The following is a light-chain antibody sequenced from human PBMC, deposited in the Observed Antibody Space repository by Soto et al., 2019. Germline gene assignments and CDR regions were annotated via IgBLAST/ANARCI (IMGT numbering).Light chain of an antibody. Sequence: EIVLTQSPGTLSLSPGERATLSCRASQSVSSSYLAWYQQKPGQAPRLLIYGASSRATGIPDRFSGSGSGTDFTLTIRGLEPEDFAVYYCQQRSNWPPSITFGQGTRLEIK. J-gene: IGKJ5*01. CDR1: QSVSSSY. CDR3: QQRSNWPPSIT. CDR2: GAS. V-gene: IGKV3D-20*02.